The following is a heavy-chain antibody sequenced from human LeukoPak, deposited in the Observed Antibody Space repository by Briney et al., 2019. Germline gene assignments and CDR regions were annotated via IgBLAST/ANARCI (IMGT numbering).Heavy chain of an antibody. CDR2: ISSSSSYI. CDR1: GFTFSSYS. Sequence: PGGSLRLSCAASGFTFSSYSMNWVRPAPGKGLEWVSSISSSSSYIYYADSVKGRFTISRDNAKNSLYLQMNSLRAEDTAVYYCARGPGYSSSWYIRWGQGTLVTVSS. CDR3: ARGPGYSSSWYIR. J-gene: IGHJ4*02. D-gene: IGHD6-13*01. V-gene: IGHV3-21*01.